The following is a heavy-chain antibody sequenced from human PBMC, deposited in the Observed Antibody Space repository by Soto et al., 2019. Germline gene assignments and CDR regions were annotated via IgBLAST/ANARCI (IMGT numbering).Heavy chain of an antibody. D-gene: IGHD1-1*01. V-gene: IGHV4-59*01. CDR3: ARGGNWNSYYYRLDV. Sequence: PSETLSLTCTVSGDSISSYYWTWIRQPPGKGLEWIAYIYDRGTTNYNPSLKSRVTISLDTSKNQFSLKMSSVTAADTAMYYCARGGNWNSYYYRLDVWGQRTTVTVSS. CDR1: GDSISSYY. J-gene: IGHJ6*02. CDR2: IYDRGTT.